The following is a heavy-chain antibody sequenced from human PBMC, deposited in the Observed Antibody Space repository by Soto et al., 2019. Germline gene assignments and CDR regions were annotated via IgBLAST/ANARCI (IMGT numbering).Heavy chain of an antibody. CDR3: ATSADYDYVRDYFDY. CDR2: IIPIFGTA. Sequence: GASVKVSCKASGGTFSSYAISWVRQAPGQGLEWMGGIIPIFGTANYAQKFQGRVTITADESTSTAYMELSSLRSEDTAVYYCATSADYDYVRDYFDYWGQGTLVTVSS. V-gene: IGHV1-69*13. CDR1: GGTFSSYA. J-gene: IGHJ4*02. D-gene: IGHD3-16*01.